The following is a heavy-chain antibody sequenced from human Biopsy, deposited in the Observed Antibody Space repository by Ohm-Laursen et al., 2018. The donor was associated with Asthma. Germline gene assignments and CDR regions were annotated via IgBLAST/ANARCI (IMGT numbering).Heavy chain of an antibody. J-gene: IGHJ6*02. D-gene: IGHD3-10*01. CDR3: ARAVDYSHYYGIDV. V-gene: IGHV1-18*01. Sequence: SVKVSCKTSGYTFNSAGITWVRQAPGQGLEWMGWISVYNGNTKVAQKLQDRVTMITDTSTSAAYMELRSLRSDDTAAYFCARAVDYSHYYGIDVWGQGTTVTVS. CDR2: ISVYNGNT. CDR1: GYTFNSAG.